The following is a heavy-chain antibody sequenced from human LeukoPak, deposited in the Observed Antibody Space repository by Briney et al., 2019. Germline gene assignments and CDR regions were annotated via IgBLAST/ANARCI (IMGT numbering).Heavy chain of an antibody. CDR2: ISGSGGST. D-gene: IGHD3-22*01. J-gene: IGHJ4*02. V-gene: IGHV3-23*01. CDR3: AKANSSGYYHTYFDY. Sequence: PGGSLRLSCAASGFTFSSYAMSWVRQAPGKGLEWVSAISGSGGSTYYADSVKSRFTISRDNSKNTLYLQMNSLRAEDTAVYYCAKANSSGYYHTYFDYWGQGTLVTVSS. CDR1: GFTFSSYA.